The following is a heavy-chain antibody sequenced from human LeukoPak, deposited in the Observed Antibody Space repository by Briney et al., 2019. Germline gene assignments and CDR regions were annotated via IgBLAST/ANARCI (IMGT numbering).Heavy chain of an antibody. V-gene: IGHV3-74*01. CDR2: INLEGSST. CDR1: GFTFSSYW. Sequence: GGSLRLSCTISGFTFSSYWMHWVRQAPGKGLVWVSRINLEGSSTNYADSVKGRFTISRDNAKNTLYLQMNSLRAEDTALYYCARGPTTDYWGQGTLVTVSS. CDR3: ARGPTTDY. D-gene: IGHD1-14*01. J-gene: IGHJ4*02.